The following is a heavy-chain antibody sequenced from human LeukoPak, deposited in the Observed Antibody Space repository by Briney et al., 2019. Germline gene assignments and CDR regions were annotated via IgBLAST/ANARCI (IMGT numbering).Heavy chain of an antibody. D-gene: IGHD6-13*01. CDR3: AGGREQIINY. CDR2: IGNAADT. V-gene: IGHV3-13*01. J-gene: IGHJ4*02. CDR1: GFTFDRYD. Sequence: GGSLRLSCAASGFTFDRYDMHWVRQATGKGLEWVSAIGNAADTYYPGSVKGRFTISRENAKNSLYLQMNALRAGDTAVYFCAGGREQIINYWGQGTLVTVSS.